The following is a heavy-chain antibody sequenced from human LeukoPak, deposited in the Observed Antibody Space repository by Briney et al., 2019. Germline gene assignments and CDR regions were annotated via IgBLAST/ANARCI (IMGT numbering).Heavy chain of an antibody. CDR2: ISGSGGST. V-gene: IGHV3-23*01. Sequence: GGSLRLSCAASGFTFSSYAMSWVRQAPGKGLEWVSTISGSGGSTYYADSVKGRFTISRGNSKNTLYLQMNSLRAEDTAIYYCAKHQSDYWEFDYWGQGTLVTVSS. D-gene: IGHD5-12*01. CDR1: GFTFSSYA. J-gene: IGHJ4*02. CDR3: AKHQSDYWEFDY.